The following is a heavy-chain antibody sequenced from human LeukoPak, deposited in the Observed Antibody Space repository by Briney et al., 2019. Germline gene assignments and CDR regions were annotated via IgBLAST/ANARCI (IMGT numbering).Heavy chain of an antibody. D-gene: IGHD6-13*01. CDR3: ASVKAAAFDY. CDR1: GFTVSSNY. J-gene: IGHJ4*02. V-gene: IGHV3-66*02. CDR2: IYSGGST. Sequence: GGSLRLSCAASGFTVSSNYMSWVRQAPGKGLEWVSVIYSGGSTYYAGSVMGRVTISRDNSKNTLYLQMNSLRAEDTAVDYCASVKAAAFDYWGQGTLVTVSS.